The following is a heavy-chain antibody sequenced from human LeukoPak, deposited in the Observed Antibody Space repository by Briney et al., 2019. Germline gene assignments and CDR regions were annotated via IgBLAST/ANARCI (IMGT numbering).Heavy chain of an antibody. Sequence: DPGGSLRLSCAASGFTFNSYSMNWVRQAPGKGLEWVSSISSSSSYIYYADSVKGRFTISRDNAKNPLYLQMNSLRAEDTAVYYCARVQLTGSYAFDIWGQGTMVTVSS. CDR1: GFTFNSYS. CDR2: ISSSSSYI. D-gene: IGHD7-27*01. V-gene: IGHV3-21*01. CDR3: ARVQLTGSYAFDI. J-gene: IGHJ3*02.